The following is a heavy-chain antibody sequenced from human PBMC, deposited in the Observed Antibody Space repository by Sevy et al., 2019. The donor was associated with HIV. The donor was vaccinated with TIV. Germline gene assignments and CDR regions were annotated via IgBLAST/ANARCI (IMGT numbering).Heavy chain of an antibody. CDR1: GFTFSNHA. V-gene: IGHV3-23*01. J-gene: IGHJ1*01. Sequence: GGSLRLSCKTSGFTFSNHAMSWVRQAPGKGLEWVSAISGSGGSTYYADSVKGRFTISRDNSKNTLYLQMNSLRAEDTAVYYCANTNYYDSSAPRIQHWGQGTLVTVSS. CDR2: ISGSGGST. CDR3: ANTNYYDSSAPRIQH. D-gene: IGHD3-22*01.